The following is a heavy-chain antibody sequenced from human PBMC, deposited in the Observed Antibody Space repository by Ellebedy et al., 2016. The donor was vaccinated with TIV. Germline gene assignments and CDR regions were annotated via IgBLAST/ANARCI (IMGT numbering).Heavy chain of an antibody. J-gene: IGHJ4*02. Sequence: SETLSLXCTVSGDSVTGCYWNWIRQPPGQGLEWIGSISYSGSTNYNPSLRSRVTLSLDMSKNHFSLELNSVTAADTAVYYCARSTFGRAGATFDYWGQGTLGIVSS. CDR2: ISYSGST. CDR3: ARSTFGRAGATFDY. V-gene: IGHV4-59*02. D-gene: IGHD1-26*01. CDR1: GDSVTGCY.